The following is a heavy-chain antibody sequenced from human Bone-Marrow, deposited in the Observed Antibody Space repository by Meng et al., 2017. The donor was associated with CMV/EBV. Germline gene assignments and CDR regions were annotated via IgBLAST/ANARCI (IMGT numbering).Heavy chain of an antibody. J-gene: IGHJ4*02. V-gene: IGHV4-59*12. CDR1: GGSISSYY. Sequence: SEPLSLTCTVSGGSISSYYWSWIRQPPGKGLEWIGYIYYSGSTNYNPSLKSRVTISVDTSKNQFSLKLSSVTAADTAVYYCARVGFGGLEWLSSFGWSYWGQGTLVTVSS. D-gene: IGHD3-3*01. CDR2: IYYSGST. CDR3: ARVGFGGLEWLSSFGWSY.